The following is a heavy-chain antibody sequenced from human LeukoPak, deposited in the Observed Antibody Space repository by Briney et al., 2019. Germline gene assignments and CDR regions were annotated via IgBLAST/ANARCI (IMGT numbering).Heavy chain of an antibody. D-gene: IGHD3-22*01. CDR1: GFTFSGYA. CDR3: ARNRGASGYYWVDY. V-gene: IGHV3-30-3*01. J-gene: IGHJ4*02. Sequence: GGSLRLSCAAAGFTFSGYAMHWVGQAPGKGLEWVAVISYDGNNEDYADSVKGRFTISRDNSKNTLYLQMDSLRPEDTAVYYCARNRGASGYYWVDYWGQGTLVSVSS. CDR2: ISYDGNNE.